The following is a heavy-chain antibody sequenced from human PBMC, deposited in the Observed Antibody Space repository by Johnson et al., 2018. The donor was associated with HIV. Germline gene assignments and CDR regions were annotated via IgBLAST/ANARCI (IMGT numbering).Heavy chain of an antibody. CDR3: ARKGDAFDI. J-gene: IGHJ3*02. V-gene: IGHV3-7*05. CDR1: RFTFSNYW. CDR2: INLDGSEK. Sequence: VQLVESGGGLVQPGGSLRLSCADSRFTFSNYWMTWVRQAPGKGLEWVANINLDGSEKYYVDSVKGRFTISRDNAKNSLHLQMNSLRADDTAVYYCARKGDAFDIWGQGTMVTVSS.